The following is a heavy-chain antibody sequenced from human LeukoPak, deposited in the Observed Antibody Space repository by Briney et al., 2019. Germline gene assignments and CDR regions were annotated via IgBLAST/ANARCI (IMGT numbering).Heavy chain of an antibody. Sequence: PSETLSLTCTVSGGSISSYYWTWIRQPPGKGLEWIAYIYSNGSTTYNPPLKSRVTMSVDTSKTQFSLKLSSVTAADTAVYYCARRVGTGSLLYFDSWGQGTLVTVSS. CDR2: IYSNGST. CDR3: ARRVGTGSLLYFDS. CDR1: GGSISSYY. J-gene: IGHJ4*02. D-gene: IGHD5-12*01. V-gene: IGHV4-59*08.